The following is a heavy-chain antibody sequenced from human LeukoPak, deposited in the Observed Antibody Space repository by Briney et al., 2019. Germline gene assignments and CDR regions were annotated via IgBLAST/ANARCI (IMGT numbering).Heavy chain of an antibody. CDR1: GVSISSYY. CDR3: GRGRRYFDY. V-gene: IGHV4-59*01. Sequence: PSETLSLTCTVSGVSISSYYWSWIRQPPGKGLEWIGYIYYSGSTNYNPSLKSRVTISVDTSKNQFSLKLSSVTAADTAVYYCGRGRRYFDYWGQGTLVTVSS. J-gene: IGHJ4*02. CDR2: IYYSGST. D-gene: IGHD3-10*01.